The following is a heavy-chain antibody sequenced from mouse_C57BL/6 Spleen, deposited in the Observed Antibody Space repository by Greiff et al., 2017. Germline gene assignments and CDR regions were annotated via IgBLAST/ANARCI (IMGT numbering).Heavy chain of an antibody. CDR3: ARLTAQSAMDY. V-gene: IGHV5-12*01. CDR2: ISNGGGST. Sequence: EVQLVESGGGLVQPGGSLKLSCAASGFTFSDYYMYWVRQTPEKRLEWVAYISNGGGSTYYPDTVKGRFTISRDNAKNTLYLQMSRLKSEDTAMYYCARLTAQSAMDYWGQGTSVTVSS. CDR1: GFTFSDYY. D-gene: IGHD3-2*02. J-gene: IGHJ4*01.